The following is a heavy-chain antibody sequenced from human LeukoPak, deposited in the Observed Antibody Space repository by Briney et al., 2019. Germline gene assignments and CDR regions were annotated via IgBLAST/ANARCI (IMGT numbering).Heavy chain of an antibody. D-gene: IGHD3-10*01. J-gene: IGHJ6*04. CDR3: AKDPRGYYYGMDV. V-gene: IGHV3-23*01. CDR2: ISGSGVST. CDR1: GFTFSNYA. Sequence: GGSLGLSCAASGFTFSNYAMSWVRQAPGKGLEWVSAISGSGVSTYYADSVKGRFTISRDNSKNTLYLQMNGLRAEDTAVYYCAKDPRGYYYGMDVWGKGTTVTVSS.